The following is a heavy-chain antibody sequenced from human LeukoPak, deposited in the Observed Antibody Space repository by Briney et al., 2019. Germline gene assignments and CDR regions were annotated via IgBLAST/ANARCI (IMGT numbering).Heavy chain of an antibody. CDR1: GFTFSRYW. J-gene: IGHJ1*01. V-gene: IGHV3-74*01. CDR2: IKSDGKT. CDR3: ARAPSEAGGYYPEYFRH. D-gene: IGHD3-22*01. Sequence: GGSLRLSCEASGFTFSRYWMHWVRQAPGKGLVWVSRIKSDGKTNYADSVKGRFTISRDNAKNTVSLQMDSLRAEDTGVYYCARAPSEAGGYYPEYFRHWGQGTLVTVSS.